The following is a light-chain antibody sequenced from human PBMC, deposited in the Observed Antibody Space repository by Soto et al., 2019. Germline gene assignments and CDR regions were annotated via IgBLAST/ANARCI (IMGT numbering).Light chain of an antibody. CDR1: QSVNSNY. CDR3: QHHVGSPIT. J-gene: IGKJ5*01. CDR2: DAS. V-gene: IGKV3-20*01. Sequence: EIVLTQSPGTLSLSPGERATLSCRASQSVNSNYLAWYQQKPGQTPRLLIYDASIRATGIPDTFSGTGSGTDFTLTVSRVETEDCALYYCQHHVGSPITVGQGTRLEIK.